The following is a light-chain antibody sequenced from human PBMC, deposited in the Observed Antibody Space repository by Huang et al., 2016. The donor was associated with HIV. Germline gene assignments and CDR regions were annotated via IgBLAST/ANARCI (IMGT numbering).Light chain of an antibody. CDR1: QSVLDNSNNKNC. Sequence: DIVMTQSPDSLDVSLGERATINSKSSQSVLDNSNNKNCLAWFQQKPGQPPKLLIYWASSGEAWVPDRFSGSGSGTDFTLTITSLQAEDVAVYYCHQYYNTPYTFGQGTKLEIK. CDR3: HQYYNTPYT. V-gene: IGKV4-1*01. CDR2: WAS. J-gene: IGKJ2*01.